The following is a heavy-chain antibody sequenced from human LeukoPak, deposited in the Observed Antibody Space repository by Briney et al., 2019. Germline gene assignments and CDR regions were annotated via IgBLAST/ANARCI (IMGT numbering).Heavy chain of an antibody. D-gene: IGHD3-10*01. V-gene: IGHV1-2*02. CDR2: INPKNGGT. J-gene: IGHJ4*02. CDR3: ARDGGAYGSGSYQTH. CDR1: GYTFTGYY. Sequence: GASVKVSCKASGYTFTGYYMHWVRQAPGQGLEWMGWINPKNGGTNYAQKFQGRVTMTRDTSISTAYMELSRLRSDDAAVYYCARDGGAYGSGSYQTHWGQGTLVTVSS.